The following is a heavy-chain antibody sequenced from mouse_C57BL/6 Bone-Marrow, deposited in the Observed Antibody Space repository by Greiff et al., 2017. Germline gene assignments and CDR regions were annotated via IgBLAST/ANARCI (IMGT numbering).Heavy chain of an antibody. CDR1: GFNIKDDY. Sequence: VQLQQSGAELVRPGASVKLSCTASGFNIKDDYMHWVKQRPEQGLEWIGWIDPENGDTEYASKFQGKATITADTSSNTAYLQLSSLTSEDTAFYYCTIYYGSTYYFDYWGQGTTLTVAS. CDR3: TIYYGSTYYFDY. V-gene: IGHV14-4*01. CDR2: IDPENGDT. D-gene: IGHD1-1*01. J-gene: IGHJ2*01.